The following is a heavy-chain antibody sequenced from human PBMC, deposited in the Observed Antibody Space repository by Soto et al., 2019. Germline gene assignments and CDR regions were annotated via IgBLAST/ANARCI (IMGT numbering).Heavy chain of an antibody. D-gene: IGHD3-3*01. V-gene: IGHV1-69*01. CDR1: GGPLSSCS. CDR3: ARVRDPNLRFLQCSPNDYYYGMDV. J-gene: IGHJ6*02. CDR2: IIPIFGTA. Sequence: VKAASRASGGPLSSCSISWGRQSPGQGLEWMGGIIPIFGTANYAQKFQGRVTITADESTSTAYMELSSLRSEDTAVYYCARVRDPNLRFLQCSPNDYYYGMDVSRQGTTVTVSS.